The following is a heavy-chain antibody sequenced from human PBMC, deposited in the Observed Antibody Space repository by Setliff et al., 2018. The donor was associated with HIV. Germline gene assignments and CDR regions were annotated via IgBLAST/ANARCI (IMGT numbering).Heavy chain of an antibody. V-gene: IGHV3-48*04. CDR1: GFTFSSYS. CDR2: ISSSSSTI. Sequence: GGSLRLSCAASGFTFSSYSMNWVRQAPGKGLEWVSYISSSSSTIYYADSVKGRFTISRDDAANSLYLQMNRLRAEDTAVYYCARDLVRVSAHQDDYWGQGTLVTVSS. J-gene: IGHJ4*02. CDR3: ARDLVRVSAHQDDY. D-gene: IGHD2-2*01.